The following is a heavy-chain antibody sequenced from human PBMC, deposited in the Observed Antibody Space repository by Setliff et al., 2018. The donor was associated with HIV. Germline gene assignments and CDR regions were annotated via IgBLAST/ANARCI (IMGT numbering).Heavy chain of an antibody. J-gene: IGHJ4*02. CDR3: ARDLERYDYVWGSYTPPGYYFDY. Sequence: RASVKVSCKAFGYTFTSYYMHWVRQAPGQGLEWMGIINPSGGSTSYAQKFQGRVTMTRDTSTSTVYMELSSLRSEDTAVYYCARDLERYDYVWGSYTPPGYYFDYWGQGTLVTVSS. CDR2: INPSGGST. CDR1: GYTFTSYY. D-gene: IGHD3-16*01. V-gene: IGHV1-46*01.